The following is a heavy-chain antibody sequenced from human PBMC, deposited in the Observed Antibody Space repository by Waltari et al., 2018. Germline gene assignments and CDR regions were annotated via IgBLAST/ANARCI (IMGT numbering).Heavy chain of an antibody. CDR1: GINFSNYW. Sequence: EVQLVESGGGLVQPGGSLRLSCVVSGINFSNYWMNWVRQAPGKGLEWVANIKPDGSEKYYADSGKGRLTTSRDNAKNSMFLQMNSLSVDDTGVYYCAINQYWGQGTLVTVSS. J-gene: IGHJ4*02. CDR2: IKPDGSEK. V-gene: IGHV3-7*01. CDR3: AINQY.